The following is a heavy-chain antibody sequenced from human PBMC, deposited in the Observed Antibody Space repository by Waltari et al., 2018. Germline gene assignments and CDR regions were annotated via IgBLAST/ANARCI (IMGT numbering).Heavy chain of an antibody. V-gene: IGHV1-69*04. CDR3: ARVPSGYSSTKSPTYYFDY. CDR1: GGTFSSYA. D-gene: IGHD6-13*01. J-gene: IGHJ4*02. CDR2: IIPILGIA. Sequence: QVQLVQSGAEVKKHGSSVKVSCKAAGGTFSSYAISWVRQAPGQGLEWMGGIIPILGIANYAQKFQGRVTITADESTSTAYMELSSLRSEDTAVYYCARVPSGYSSTKSPTYYFDYWGQGTLVTVSS.